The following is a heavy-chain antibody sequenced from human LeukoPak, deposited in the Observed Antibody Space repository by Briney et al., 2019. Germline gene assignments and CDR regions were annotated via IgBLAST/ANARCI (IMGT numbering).Heavy chain of an antibody. CDR2: ISSSGSTI. D-gene: IGHD3-22*01. Sequence: GGSLRLSCAASGFTFSDYYMSWIRQAPGKGLEWVSYISSSGSTIYYADSVKGRFTISRDNAENSLYLQMNSLRAEDTAVYYCAREVLQYYYDSIGYFDLWGRGTLVTVSS. CDR1: GFTFSDYY. J-gene: IGHJ2*01. CDR3: AREVLQYYYDSIGYFDL. V-gene: IGHV3-11*04.